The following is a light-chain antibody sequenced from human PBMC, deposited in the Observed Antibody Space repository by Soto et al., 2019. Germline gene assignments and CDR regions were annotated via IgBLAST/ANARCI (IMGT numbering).Light chain of an antibody. CDR3: SSYAGSNIYV. CDR2: EVS. Sequence: QSVLTQPPSASGSPGQSVTISCTGTSSDVGSYNYVSWYQQNPGKAPKLIIYEVSKRPPGVPDRFSGSKSGNTASLSVSGLQAEDDGDYYCSSYAGSNIYVFGTGTK. V-gene: IGLV2-8*01. CDR1: SSDVGSYNY. J-gene: IGLJ1*01.